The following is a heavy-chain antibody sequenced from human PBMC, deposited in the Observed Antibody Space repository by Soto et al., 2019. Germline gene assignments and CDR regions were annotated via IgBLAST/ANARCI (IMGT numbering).Heavy chain of an antibody. CDR3: AKGHPWSPALVLDI. CDR2: ISGSGGST. CDR1: ELNISSFA. J-gene: IGHJ3*02. Sequence: GGFKRHSSAASELNISSFAMNWIRQKQGKGLEWVSAISGSGGSTYYADSVKGRFTISRDSSKNTLYLQMNSLRAEDTAVYYCAKGHPWSPALVLDIWGQGTMVTVSS. V-gene: IGHV3-23*01.